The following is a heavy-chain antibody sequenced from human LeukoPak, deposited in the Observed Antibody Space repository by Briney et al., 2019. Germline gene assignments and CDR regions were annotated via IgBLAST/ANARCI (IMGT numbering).Heavy chain of an antibody. CDR1: GGSFSGYY. CDR2: INHSGST. Sequence: SETLSLTCAVYGGSFSGYYWSRIRQPPGKGLEWIGEINHSGSTNYNPSLKSRVTISVDTSKNQFSLKLSSVTAADTAVYYCARGDTLYSSGWAYYFDYWGQGTLVTVSS. J-gene: IGHJ4*02. D-gene: IGHD6-19*01. V-gene: IGHV4-34*01. CDR3: ARGDTLYSSGWAYYFDY.